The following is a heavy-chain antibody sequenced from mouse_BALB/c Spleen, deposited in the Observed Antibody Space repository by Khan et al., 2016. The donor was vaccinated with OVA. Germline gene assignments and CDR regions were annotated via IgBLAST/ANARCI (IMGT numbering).Heavy chain of an antibody. Sequence: EVQLQESGPGLVKPSQSLSLTCTVTGYSITSDYAWNWIRQFPGNKLEWMGYISYSGSTNYNPALKSRISLTRATSKNQFFLQLNSVTTEDTATYYCARDGSRYNYAMDYWGQGTSVTVSS. CDR1: GYSITSDYA. D-gene: IGHD2-3*01. J-gene: IGHJ4*01. V-gene: IGHV3-2*02. CDR2: ISYSGST. CDR3: ARDGSRYNYAMDY.